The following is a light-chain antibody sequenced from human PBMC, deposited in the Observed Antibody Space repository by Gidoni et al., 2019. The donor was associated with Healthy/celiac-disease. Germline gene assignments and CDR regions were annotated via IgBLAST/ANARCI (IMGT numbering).Light chain of an antibody. J-gene: IGLJ2*01. CDR1: SLRSYY. V-gene: IGLV3-19*01. Sequence: SSALTQDPAVSVALGQTVRITCQGDSLRSYYASWYQQKPGQAPLLFIYGKNNRPSGIPDRFSGSSSGNTASLTITGAQAEDEADYYCNSRDSSGNHLVFGGGTKLTVL. CDR3: NSRDSSGNHLV. CDR2: GKN.